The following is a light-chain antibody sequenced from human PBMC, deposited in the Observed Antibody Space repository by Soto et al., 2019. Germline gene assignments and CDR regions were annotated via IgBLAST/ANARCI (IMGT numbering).Light chain of an antibody. CDR1: QVISNY. V-gene: IGKV1-17*03. Sequence: DIQMTQSTSAMSASVGDRVTITCRASQVISNYLVWFQQKPGKVPKRLIYKASTLKSGVPSRFSGSGSGTEFTLTISSLQPDDFATYYCQHYNSYSEAFGQGTKVDI. J-gene: IGKJ1*01. CDR3: QHYNSYSEA. CDR2: KAS.